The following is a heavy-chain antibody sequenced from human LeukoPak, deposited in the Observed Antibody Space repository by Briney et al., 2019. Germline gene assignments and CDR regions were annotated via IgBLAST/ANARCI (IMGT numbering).Heavy chain of an antibody. CDR2: IYYSGST. V-gene: IGHV4-39*01. J-gene: IGHJ4*02. Sequence: PSETLSLTCTASGCSISTSSNNWGWIRQPPGKGLEWIGSIYYSGSTYYNPSLQSRVTISVDTSNNQFSLKLSSVCTAERAEYRCARLYYYDSSGYAYFVYWGQGTLVTVSS. CDR3: ARLYYYDSSGYAYFVY. D-gene: IGHD3-22*01. CDR1: GCSISTSSNN.